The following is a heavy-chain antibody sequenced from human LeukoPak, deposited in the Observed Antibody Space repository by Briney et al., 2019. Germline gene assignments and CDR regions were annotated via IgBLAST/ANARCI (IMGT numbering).Heavy chain of an antibody. Sequence: SETLSLTCTVSGGSISSYYWSWIRQPPGKGLEWIGHIYYSGSTNYNPSLKSRVTISVDTSKNQFSLKLSSVTAADTAVYYCARAATYYDFWSGYRQDYYYYGMDVWGQGTTVTVSS. CDR2: IYYSGST. V-gene: IGHV4-59*01. CDR3: ARAATYYDFWSGYRQDYYYYGMDV. J-gene: IGHJ6*02. D-gene: IGHD3-3*01. CDR1: GGSISSYY.